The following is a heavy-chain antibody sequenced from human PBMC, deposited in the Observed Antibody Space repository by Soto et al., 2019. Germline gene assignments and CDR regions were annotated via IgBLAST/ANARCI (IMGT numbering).Heavy chain of an antibody. CDR3: AREGVSGWFGELLSGYYYGMDV. J-gene: IGHJ6*02. V-gene: IGHV3-74*01. CDR1: GFTFSSYW. D-gene: IGHD3-10*01. CDR2: INSDGSST. Sequence: EVQLVESGGGLVQPGGSLRLSCAASGFTFSSYWMHWVRQAPGKGLVWVSRINSDGSSTSYADSVKGRFTISRDNAKNTLYLQMNSLRAEDTAVYYCAREGVSGWFGELLSGYYYGMDVWGQGTTVTVSS.